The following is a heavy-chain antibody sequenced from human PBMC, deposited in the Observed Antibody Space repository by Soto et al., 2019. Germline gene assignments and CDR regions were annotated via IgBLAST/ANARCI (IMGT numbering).Heavy chain of an antibody. Sequence: GGSLRLSCAASRFSFSTYGMHRVRQAPGKGLEWVSAISGSGGSTYYADSVKGRFTISRDNSKNTLYLQMNSLRAEDTAVYYCAKVKGYYYGSGSYGYWGQGTLVTVSS. CDR1: RFSFSTYG. CDR3: AKVKGYYYGSGSYGY. CDR2: ISGSGGST. D-gene: IGHD3-10*01. J-gene: IGHJ4*02. V-gene: IGHV3-23*01.